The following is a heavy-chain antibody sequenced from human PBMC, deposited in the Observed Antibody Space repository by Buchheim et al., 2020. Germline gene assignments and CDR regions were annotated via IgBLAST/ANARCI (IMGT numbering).Heavy chain of an antibody. Sequence: QVQLVESGGGVVQPGRSLRLSCAASGFTFSSYAMHWVRQAPGKGLEWVAVISYDGSNKYYADSVKGRFTISRDNSKNTLYLQRNSLRAEDTAVYYCARGPICSSTSCSVYNWFDPWGQGTL. J-gene: IGHJ5*02. CDR2: ISYDGSNK. D-gene: IGHD2-2*01. V-gene: IGHV3-30-3*01. CDR3: ARGPICSSTSCSVYNWFDP. CDR1: GFTFSSYA.